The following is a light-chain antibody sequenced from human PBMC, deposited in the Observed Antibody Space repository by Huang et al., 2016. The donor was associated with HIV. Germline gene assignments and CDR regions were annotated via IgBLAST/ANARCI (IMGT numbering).Light chain of an antibody. Sequence: DIQMTQSPSSLSASVGDRVTIPCRASQNIAIYLNWYQQKPGEAPELLIYAASNLQIGVPSRFSGGGSGTDFTLTISSLQPEDFISYFCQQSYNTPYTFGQGTKLEIK. J-gene: IGKJ2*01. CDR3: QQSYNTPYT. CDR2: AAS. CDR1: QNIAIY. V-gene: IGKV1-39*01.